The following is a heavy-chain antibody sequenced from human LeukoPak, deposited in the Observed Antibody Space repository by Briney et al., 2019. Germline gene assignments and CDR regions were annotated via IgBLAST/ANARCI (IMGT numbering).Heavy chain of an antibody. CDR3: ARRLTQYDCFDP. CDR2: TYYRSTWYN. D-gene: IGHD2-2*01. Sequence: QTLSLTCAISGDSVSSNSVTWNWIRQSPSRGLEWLGRTYYRSTWYNDYAVSVRGRITVNPDTSKNQSSLHLNSVTPEDTAVYYCARRLTQYDCFDPWGQGILVTVSS. V-gene: IGHV6-1*01. J-gene: IGHJ5*02. CDR1: GDSVSSNSVT.